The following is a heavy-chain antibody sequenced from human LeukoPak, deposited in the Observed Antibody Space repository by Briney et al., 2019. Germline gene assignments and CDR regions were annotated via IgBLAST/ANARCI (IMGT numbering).Heavy chain of an antibody. Sequence: PGRSLRLSCVASGITFSRHGMDWVRQAPGKGLEWVAVIADDGGVKQYADSVKGRFTVSRDNSKSTLYIQMNSLSVEDTAIYYCAREATWGEWYFDHWGQGTPVTVSS. J-gene: IGHJ4*02. CDR2: IADDGGVK. CDR1: GITFSRHG. V-gene: IGHV3-30*03. D-gene: IGHD3-3*01. CDR3: AREATWGEWYFDH.